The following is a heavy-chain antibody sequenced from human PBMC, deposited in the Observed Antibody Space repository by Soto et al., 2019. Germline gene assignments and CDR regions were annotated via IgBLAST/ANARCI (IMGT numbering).Heavy chain of an antibody. CDR1: RFTFSDYY. V-gene: IGHV3-11*05. J-gene: IGHJ6*02. D-gene: IGHD1-26*01. CDR2: ISSSSSYT. CDR3: ARSGGTYSGSYYAYYYYGMDV. Sequence: QVQLVESGGGLVKPGGSLRLSCAANRFTFSDYYIRWIRQAPGKGLEWVSYISSSSSYTNYADSVKGRFTISRDNAKNSLYLQMNSLRAEDTAVYYCARSGGTYSGSYYAYYYYGMDVWGQGTTVTVSS.